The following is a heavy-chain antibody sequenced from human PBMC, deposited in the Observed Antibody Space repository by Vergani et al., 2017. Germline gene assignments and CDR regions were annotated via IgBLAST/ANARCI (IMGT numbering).Heavy chain of an antibody. D-gene: IGHD5-18*01. V-gene: IGHV3-48*01. J-gene: IGHJ4*02. CDR3: AKDREGGYSYGNFDY. Sequence: EVQLLESGGGLVQPGGSLRLSCAASGFTFSSYSMNWVRQAPGKGLEWVSYISSSSSTIYYADSVKGRFTISRDNAKNSLYLQMNSLRAEDTAVYYCAKDREGGYSYGNFDYWGQGTLVTVSS. CDR1: GFTFSSYS. CDR2: ISSSSSTI.